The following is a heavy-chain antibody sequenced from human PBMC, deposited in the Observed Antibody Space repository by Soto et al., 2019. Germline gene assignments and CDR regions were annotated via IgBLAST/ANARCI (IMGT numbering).Heavy chain of an antibody. D-gene: IGHD1-26*01. J-gene: IGHJ4*02. CDR3: AKARVRIVGANSFDY. CDR1: GFTFSNYG. Sequence: QPGGSLRLSCVGSGFTFSNYGMHWVRQPPGKGLEWVALISDDGDKRYYADSVRGRLITSRDNSKDTLYLQMNSLGPDDTAVYFCAKARVRIVGANSFDYWGQGTPVTVSS. V-gene: IGHV3-30*18. CDR2: ISDDGDKR.